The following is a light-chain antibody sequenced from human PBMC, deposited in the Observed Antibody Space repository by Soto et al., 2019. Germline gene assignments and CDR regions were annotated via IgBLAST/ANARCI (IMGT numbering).Light chain of an antibody. V-gene: IGKV3-11*01. CDR1: QSVRSE. CDR3: QQRSNWPPT. CDR2: DAS. Sequence: EIGLTQSAATLFLCPGERASLXCRASQSVRSELAWSQHRTGKAPRPLIYDASNRAQGTPARFSCSGSATAFTLTISSREPEDFAVYYCQQRSNWPPTFGGGTKVDIK. J-gene: IGKJ4*01.